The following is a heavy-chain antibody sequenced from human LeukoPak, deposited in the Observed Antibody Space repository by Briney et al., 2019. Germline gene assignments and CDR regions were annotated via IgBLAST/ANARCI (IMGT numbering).Heavy chain of an antibody. Sequence: ASVKVSCKASGYTFTGYYMHWVRQAPGQGLEWMGWINPNSGGTNYAQKLQGRVTMTTDTSTSTAYMELRSLRSDDTAVYYCATCSGGSCYSGFDPWGQGTLVTVSS. V-gene: IGHV1-2*02. CDR2: INPNSGGT. J-gene: IGHJ5*02. D-gene: IGHD2-15*01. CDR1: GYTFTGYY. CDR3: ATCSGGSCYSGFDP.